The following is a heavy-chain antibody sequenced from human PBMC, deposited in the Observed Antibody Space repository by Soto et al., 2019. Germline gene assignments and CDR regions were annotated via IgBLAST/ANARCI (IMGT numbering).Heavy chain of an antibody. Sequence: GGSLRLSCAASGFTFDDYAMHWVRQAPGKGLEWVSGISWNSGSIGYADSVKGRFTISRDNAKNSLYLQMNSLRAEDTALYYCAKDGAMAITEYYFDYWGQGTLVTVSS. V-gene: IGHV3-9*01. CDR3: AKDGAMAITEYYFDY. J-gene: IGHJ4*02. CDR1: GFTFDDYA. CDR2: ISWNSGSI. D-gene: IGHD5-18*01.